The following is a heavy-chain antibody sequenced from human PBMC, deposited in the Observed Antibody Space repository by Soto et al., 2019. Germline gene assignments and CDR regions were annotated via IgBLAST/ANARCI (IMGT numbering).Heavy chain of an antibody. J-gene: IGHJ6*02. V-gene: IGHV3-66*01. CDR3: ARERVAAAGGRLNYYYYGMDV. D-gene: IGHD6-13*01. Sequence: EVQLVESGGGLVQPGGSLRLSCAASGFTVSSNYMSWVRQAPGKGLEWVSVIYSGGSTYYADSVKGRFTISRDNSKNTLYLQMNSLRAEDTAVYYCARERVAAAGGRLNYYYYGMDVWGQGTTVTVSS. CDR2: IYSGGST. CDR1: GFTVSSNY.